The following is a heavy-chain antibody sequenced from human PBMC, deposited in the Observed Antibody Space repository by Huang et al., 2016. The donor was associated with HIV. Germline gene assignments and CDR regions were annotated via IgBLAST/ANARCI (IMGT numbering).Heavy chain of an antibody. CDR1: GYRFTGYG. CDR2: INTITGNP. Sequence: QVQLVQSVSEFKRPGASVRVSCRASGYRFTGYGLHWVRQAPGQGLEWLGWINTITGNPTYAPDFTGRFVFSLDTSISTAYLQINSLQPDDTAIYYCARQASGIQLFGYWGQGTLVTVSS. CDR3: ARQASGIQLFGY. D-gene: IGHD5-18*01. J-gene: IGHJ4*02. V-gene: IGHV7-4-1*02.